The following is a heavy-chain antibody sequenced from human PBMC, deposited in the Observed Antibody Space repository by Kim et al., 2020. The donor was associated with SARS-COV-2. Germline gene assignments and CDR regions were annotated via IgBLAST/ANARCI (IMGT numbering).Heavy chain of an antibody. Sequence: SVKVSCKASGGTFSSYAISWVRQAPGQGLEWMGGIIPIFGTANYAQKFQGRVTITADKSTSTAYMELSSLRSEDTAVYYCARRGCSVAAADPTAYYYYGMDVWGQGTTVTVSS. J-gene: IGHJ6*02. CDR1: GGTFSSYA. CDR2: IIPIFGTA. CDR3: ARRGCSVAAADPTAYYYYGMDV. D-gene: IGHD6-13*01. V-gene: IGHV1-69*06.